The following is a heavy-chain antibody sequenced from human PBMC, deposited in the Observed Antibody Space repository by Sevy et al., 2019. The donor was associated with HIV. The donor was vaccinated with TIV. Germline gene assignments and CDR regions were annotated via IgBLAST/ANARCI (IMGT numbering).Heavy chain of an antibody. V-gene: IGHV3-9*01. J-gene: IGHJ3*02. CDR2: IIWNSGSI. Sequence: GGSLRLSCAASGFTFDDYAMHWVRQAPGKGLEWVSGIIWNSGSIGYADSVKVRITISGDNAKNSGYLQMNSLRAEDTALYYCAKDSQLSGGVDAFDIWGQGTMVTVSS. CDR1: GFTFDDYA. D-gene: IGHD5-18*01. CDR3: AKDSQLSGGVDAFDI.